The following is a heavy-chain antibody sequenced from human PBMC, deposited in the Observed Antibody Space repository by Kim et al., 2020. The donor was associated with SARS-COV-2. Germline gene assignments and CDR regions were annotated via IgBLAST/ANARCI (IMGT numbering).Heavy chain of an antibody. CDR2: T. Sequence: TNYNPSLKSRVTISVDTSKNQFSLKLSSVTAADTAVYYCARGPRRGPFDYWGQGTLVTVSS. CDR3: ARGPRRGPFDY. V-gene: IGHV4-34*01. J-gene: IGHJ4*02.